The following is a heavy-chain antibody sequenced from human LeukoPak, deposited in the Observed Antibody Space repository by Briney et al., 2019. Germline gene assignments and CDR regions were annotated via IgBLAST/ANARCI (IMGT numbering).Heavy chain of an antibody. J-gene: IGHJ4*02. Sequence: GESLKISCKGSGYSFTSYWIGWVRQMPGKGPEWMGIIYPGDSDIRYSPSFQGQVTISADKSISTAYLQWSSLKASDTAMYYCARQGGGYYDSRGYFDYWGQGTLVTVPS. CDR2: IYPGDSDI. V-gene: IGHV5-51*01. D-gene: IGHD3-22*01. CDR1: GYSFTSYW. CDR3: ARQGGGYYDSRGYFDY.